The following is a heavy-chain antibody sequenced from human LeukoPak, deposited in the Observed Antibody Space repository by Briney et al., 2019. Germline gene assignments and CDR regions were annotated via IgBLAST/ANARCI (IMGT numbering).Heavy chain of an antibody. V-gene: IGHV1-69*13. J-gene: IGHJ4*02. CDR1: GGTFSSYA. D-gene: IGHD3-10*01. Sequence: ASVKVSCKASGGTFSSYAISWVRQAPGQGLEWMGGIIPIFGTANYAQKFQGRVTITADESTSTAYMELSSLRSEDTAVYYCAREPIYYYGSGSYQRAPFDYWGQGTLVTVSS. CDR2: IIPIFGTA. CDR3: AREPIYYYGSGSYQRAPFDY.